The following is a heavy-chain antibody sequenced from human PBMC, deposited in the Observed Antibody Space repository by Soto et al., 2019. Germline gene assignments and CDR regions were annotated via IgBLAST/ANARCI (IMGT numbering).Heavy chain of an antibody. CDR2: IIPILGIA. CDR1: GGTFSSYT. CDR3: ARGIAAAVNPYYYYYYGMDV. Sequence: ASVKVSCKASGGTFSSYTISWVRQAPGQGLEWMGRIIPILGIANYAQKFQGRVTITADKSTSTAYMELSSLRSEDTAVYYCARGIAAAVNPYYYYYYGMDVWGQGTTVTVS. V-gene: IGHV1-69*02. J-gene: IGHJ6*02. D-gene: IGHD6-13*01.